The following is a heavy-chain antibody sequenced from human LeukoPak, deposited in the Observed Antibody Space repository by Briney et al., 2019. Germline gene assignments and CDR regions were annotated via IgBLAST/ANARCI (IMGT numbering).Heavy chain of an antibody. CDR2: ISHDGSNK. Sequence: GGSLRLSCAASGFTFSSYAMHWVRQAPGKGLEWVAVISHDGSNKYYADSVKGRFTISRDNSKNTLYLQMNSLRAEDTAVYYCARDRSTVESYFDYWGQGTLVTVSS. CDR1: GFTFSSYA. D-gene: IGHD3-10*01. J-gene: IGHJ4*02. CDR3: ARDRSTVESYFDY. V-gene: IGHV3-30*04.